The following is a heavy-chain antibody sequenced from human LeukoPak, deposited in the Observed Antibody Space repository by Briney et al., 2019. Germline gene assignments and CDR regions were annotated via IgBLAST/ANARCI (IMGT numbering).Heavy chain of an antibody. J-gene: IGHJ4*02. CDR3: ASLWGTRS. CDR1: GGSISSGGYS. Sequence: PSETLSLTCAVSGGSISSGGYSWSWIRQPPGKGLEWIGYIYHSGSTNYNPSLKSRVTISVDTSKNQFSLKLSSVTAADTAVYYCASLWGTRSWGQGTLVTVSS. CDR2: IYHSGST. D-gene: IGHD3-16*01. V-gene: IGHV4-30-2*01.